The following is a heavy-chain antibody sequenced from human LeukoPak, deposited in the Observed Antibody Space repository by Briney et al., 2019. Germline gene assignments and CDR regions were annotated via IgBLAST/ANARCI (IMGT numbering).Heavy chain of an antibody. CDR1: GGSISSGGYY. CDR3: ARRRRIAAAGTDAFDI. Sequence: SQTLSLTCTVSGGSISSGGYYWSWIRQPPGKGLEWIGYIYRSGSTYYNPSLKSRVTISVDTSKTHFSLRLSSVTAADTAIYYCARRRRIAAAGTDAFDIWGQGTMVTVSS. V-gene: IGHV4-30-2*01. J-gene: IGHJ3*02. D-gene: IGHD6-13*01. CDR2: IYRSGST.